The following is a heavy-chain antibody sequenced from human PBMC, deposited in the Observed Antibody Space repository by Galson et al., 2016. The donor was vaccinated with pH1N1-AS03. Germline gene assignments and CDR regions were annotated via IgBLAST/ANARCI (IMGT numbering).Heavy chain of an antibody. V-gene: IGHV1-2*04. CDR3: ARDPRGPCTSATCPTTYYFGMDV. Sequence: SVKVSCKASGYIFTGFYVHWVRQAPGQGLEWMGWINTDSGVTNYAQKFEAWVTMTRDKSVSTAYMELYGLKSDATAVYYCARDPRGPCTSATCPTTYYFGMDVWGQGTTVIVSS. CDR2: INTDSGVT. D-gene: IGHD2-2*01. CDR1: GYIFTGFY. J-gene: IGHJ6*02.